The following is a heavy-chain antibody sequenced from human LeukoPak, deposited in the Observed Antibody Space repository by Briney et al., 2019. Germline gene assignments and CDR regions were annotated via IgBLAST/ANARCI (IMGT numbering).Heavy chain of an antibody. V-gene: IGHV3-23*01. CDR3: AKGEQGLVLSAFDI. D-gene: IGHD6-19*01. CDR2: ISGSGGST. J-gene: IGHJ3*02. Sequence: GGSLRLSCAASGFTFSNYWMSWVRQAPGKGLEWVSAISGSGGSTYYADSVKGRFTISIENSKNTLYLQMNSLRAEDTAVYYCAKGEQGLVLSAFDIWGQGTMVTVSS. CDR1: GFTFSNYW.